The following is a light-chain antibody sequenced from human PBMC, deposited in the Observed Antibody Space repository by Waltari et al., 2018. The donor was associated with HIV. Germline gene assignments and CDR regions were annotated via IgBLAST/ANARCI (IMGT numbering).Light chain of an antibody. CDR1: SSHIENNY. J-gene: IGLJ3*02. CDR2: DNN. V-gene: IGLV1-51*01. Sequence: QSVLTQPPSVSAAPGQKVTISCFGRSSHIENNYVPWYPQPPGTPPKLLIYDNNKRPSEIPDRFSDSTSGTAATLGITGLQTGDETDYYCGTWDNSLSVTWVFGGGTKLTVL. CDR3: GTWDNSLSVTWV.